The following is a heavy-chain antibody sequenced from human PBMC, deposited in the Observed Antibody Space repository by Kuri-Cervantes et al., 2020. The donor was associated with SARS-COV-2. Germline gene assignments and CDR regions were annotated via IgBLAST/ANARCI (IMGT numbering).Heavy chain of an antibody. V-gene: IGHV3-72*01. CDR1: GFTFSRYA. D-gene: IGHD6-19*01. CDR2: TRNKANSYTT. CDR3: ASAVAGLFDY. J-gene: IGHJ4*02. Sequence: GGSLRLSCAPSGFTFSRYAMIWVRQAPGKGLEWVGRTRNKANSYTTEYAASVKGRFTISRDDSKNSLYLQMNSLKTEDTAVYYCASAVAGLFDYWGQGTLVTVSS.